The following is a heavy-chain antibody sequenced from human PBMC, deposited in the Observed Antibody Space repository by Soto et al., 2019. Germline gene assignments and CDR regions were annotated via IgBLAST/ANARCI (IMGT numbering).Heavy chain of an antibody. CDR3: ARDTRVADSYGRVYYYGMDV. V-gene: IGHV4-61*01. CDR1: GGSVSSGSYY. D-gene: IGHD5-18*01. Sequence: NPSETLSLTCTVSGGSVSSGSYYWSWIRQPPGKGLEWIGYIYYSGSTNYNPSLKSRVTISVDTSKNQFSLKLSSVTAADTAVYYCARDTRVADSYGRVYYYGMDVWGQGTTVTVSS. J-gene: IGHJ6*02. CDR2: IYYSGST.